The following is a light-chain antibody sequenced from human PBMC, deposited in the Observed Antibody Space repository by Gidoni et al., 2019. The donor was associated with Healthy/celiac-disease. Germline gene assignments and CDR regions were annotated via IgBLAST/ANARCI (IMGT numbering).Light chain of an antibody. V-gene: IGLV3-21*02. J-gene: IGLJ2*01. CDR2: DDS. CDR1: NIGSKS. Sequence: SHVLSQPPPSSGAPGQTARITCRGNNIGSKSVHWYQQKPGQAPVLVVYDDSDRPSEIPERFSGSNSGNTATLTISRVEAGDEADYYCQVWDSSSDHQVVFGGGTELTVL. CDR3: QVWDSSSDHQVV.